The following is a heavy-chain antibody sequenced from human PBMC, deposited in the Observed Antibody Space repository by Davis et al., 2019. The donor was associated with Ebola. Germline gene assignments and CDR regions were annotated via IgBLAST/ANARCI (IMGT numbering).Heavy chain of an antibody. Sequence: SQTLSLTCAISGDSVSSHTAAWDWIRQSPSRGLEWLGRTYYRSKWCNDYAVSVKSRITITPDTSKNQFSLQLSSVTPEDTAVYYCARDRGGSFDYWGQGALVTVSS. CDR1: GDSVSSHTAA. CDR2: TYYRSKWCN. D-gene: IGHD3-10*01. J-gene: IGHJ4*02. V-gene: IGHV6-1*01. CDR3: ARDRGGSFDY.